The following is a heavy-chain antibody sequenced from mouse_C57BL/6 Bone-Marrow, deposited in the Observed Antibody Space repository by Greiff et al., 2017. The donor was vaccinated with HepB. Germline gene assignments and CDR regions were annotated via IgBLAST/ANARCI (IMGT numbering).Heavy chain of an antibody. J-gene: IGHJ2*01. CDR2: IPPNSGST. D-gene: IGHD4-1*01. Sequence: QVHVKQPGAELVKPGASVKLSCKASGYTFTSYWMHWVKQRAGQGLEWIGMIPPNSGSTNYNEKFKSKATLTVDKSSSTAYMQLSSLTSEDSAVYYCARTGTDYWGQGTTLTVSS. V-gene: IGHV1-64*01. CDR3: ARTGTDY. CDR1: GYTFTSYW.